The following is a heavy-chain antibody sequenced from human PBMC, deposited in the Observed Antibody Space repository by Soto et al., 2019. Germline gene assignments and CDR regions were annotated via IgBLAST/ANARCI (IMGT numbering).Heavy chain of an antibody. J-gene: IGHJ6*02. V-gene: IGHV5-51*01. D-gene: IGHD1-7*01. CDR1: GYSFTSYW. CDR3: ARHLTELYYYYGMDV. Sequence: PGESLKISCKGSGYSFTSYWIGCVRQMPGKGLEWMGIIYPGDSDTRYSPSFQGQVTISADKSISTAYLQWSSLKASDTAMYYCARHLTELYYYYGMDVWGQGTTVTVSS. CDR2: IYPGDSDT.